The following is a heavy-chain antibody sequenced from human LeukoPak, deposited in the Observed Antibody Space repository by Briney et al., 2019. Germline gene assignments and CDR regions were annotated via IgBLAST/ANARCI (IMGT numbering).Heavy chain of an antibody. CDR3: ARGGKQPSYGAFDI. CDR2: IKSKTDGGKP. J-gene: IGHJ3*02. Sequence: GGSLRLSCAASGFNFSNAWMSWVRQAPGKGLEWVGRIKSKTDGGKPDYAAPVKGRFTISRDDSKNTLYLQMNSLKTEDTAVYYCARGGKQPSYGAFDIWGQGTMVTVSS. CDR1: GFNFSNAW. V-gene: IGHV3-15*01. D-gene: IGHD6-13*01.